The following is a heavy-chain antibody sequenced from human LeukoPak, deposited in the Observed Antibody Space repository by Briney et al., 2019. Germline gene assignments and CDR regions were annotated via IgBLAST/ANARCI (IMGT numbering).Heavy chain of an antibody. J-gene: IGHJ6*02. CDR2: ISGSGGST. D-gene: IGHD3-22*01. Sequence: GGSLRLSCAASGFTFSSYAMSWVRQAPGKGLEWVSAISGSGGSTYYADSVKGRFTISRDNSKNTLYLQMNSLRAEDTAVYYCAKALGHDSSGYYYYGMDVWGQGTTVTVSS. CDR1: GFTFSSYA. V-gene: IGHV3-23*01. CDR3: AKALGHDSSGYYYYGMDV.